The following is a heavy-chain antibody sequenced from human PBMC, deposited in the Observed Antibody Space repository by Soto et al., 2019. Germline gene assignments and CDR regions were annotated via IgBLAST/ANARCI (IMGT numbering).Heavy chain of an antibody. Sequence: QLQLQESGPGLVKPSETLSLTCTVSGASISSSSYYWGWIRQPPGKGLEWIGTIYYSGSTYYNPSLKSRVTISVDTSKNQFSLKLRSVTAAYTAVYYCARIYGGYDFDYWGQGTLVTVSS. CDR2: IYYSGST. CDR3: ARIYGGYDFDY. V-gene: IGHV4-39*01. CDR1: GASISSSSYY. J-gene: IGHJ4*02. D-gene: IGHD4-17*01.